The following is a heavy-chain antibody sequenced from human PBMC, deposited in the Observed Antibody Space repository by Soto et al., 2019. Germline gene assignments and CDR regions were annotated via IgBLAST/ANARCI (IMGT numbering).Heavy chain of an antibody. CDR1: GGSISSYY. V-gene: IGHV4-59*08. CDR2: IYNSGST. J-gene: IGHJ4*02. CDR3: ARGSTGYSRTWYRY. Sequence: QVQLQESGPGLVKPSETLSLTCTVSGGSISSYYWSWIRQPPGKGLQWIGYIYNSGSTNNNPSLKRRTTLSVDTSKIHFSLKPFSVTAAGPAVYYCARGSTGYSRTWYRYWGQGTLVTVSS. D-gene: IGHD6-13*01.